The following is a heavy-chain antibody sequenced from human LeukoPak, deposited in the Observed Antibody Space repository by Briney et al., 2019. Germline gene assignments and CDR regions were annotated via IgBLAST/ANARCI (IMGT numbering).Heavy chain of an antibody. J-gene: IGHJ3*02. CDR2: IYYSGST. D-gene: IGHD6-13*01. Sequence: SETLSLTCTVSGGSISSYYWSWIRQPPGKGLEWIGYIYYSGSTNYNPSLKSRVTMSVDTSKNQFSLKLSSVTAADTAVYYCARVKGAAAGIHAFDIWGQGTMVTVSS. CDR1: GGSISSYY. CDR3: ARVKGAAAGIHAFDI. V-gene: IGHV4-59*01.